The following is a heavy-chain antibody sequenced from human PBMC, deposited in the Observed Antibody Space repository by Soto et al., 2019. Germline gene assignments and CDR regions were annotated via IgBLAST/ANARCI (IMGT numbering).Heavy chain of an antibody. CDR1: GFTFSYYW. CDR3: ARGDRGDFDI. Sequence: EVQLVESGGGLVQPGESLRLSCAASGFTFSYYWMHWVRQAPGKGLVWVSRIHSDGSSTTYADSVKGRFTISRDNARNTVYLQMNSLRVDDTAVYYCARGDRGDFDIWGQGTVVTVSS. CDR2: IHSDGSST. J-gene: IGHJ3*02. D-gene: IGHD7-27*01. V-gene: IGHV3-74*01.